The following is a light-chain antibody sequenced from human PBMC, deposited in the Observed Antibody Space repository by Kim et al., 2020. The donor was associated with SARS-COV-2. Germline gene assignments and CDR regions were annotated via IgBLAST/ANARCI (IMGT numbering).Light chain of an antibody. J-gene: IGLJ2*01. CDR3: SSYAGRQNLV. Sequence: GHSSTISCTGTSSDIGGYNFVAWYQQHPGKAPKVMIYEVNKRPSGVPDRFSGSKSGNTASLTVSGLQAEDEADYYCSSYAGRQNLVFGGGTQLTVL. V-gene: IGLV2-8*01. CDR1: SSDIGGYNF. CDR2: EVN.